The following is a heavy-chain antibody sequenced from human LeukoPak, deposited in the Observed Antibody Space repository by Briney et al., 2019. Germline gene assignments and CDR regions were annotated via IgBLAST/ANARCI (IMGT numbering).Heavy chain of an antibody. J-gene: IGHJ4*02. CDR1: GGSIGGNSY. Sequence: SEALSLTCTVSGGSIGGNSYWSWIRQPPGKGPEWIGHISNSGSTYYSPSLSSRVTISLDTSKNQFSLKLRSVTAADTAVYYCARGGASSIPLDYWGRGTLVTVSS. V-gene: IGHV4-61*01. CDR3: ARGGASSIPLDY. CDR2: ISNSGST. D-gene: IGHD1-26*01.